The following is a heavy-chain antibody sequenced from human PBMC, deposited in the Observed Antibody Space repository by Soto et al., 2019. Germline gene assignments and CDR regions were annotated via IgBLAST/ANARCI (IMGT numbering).Heavy chain of an antibody. V-gene: IGHV3-23*01. J-gene: IGHJ4*02. CDR2: ISGSGGST. CDR3: AKVGTFGGVSHY. CDR1: GFTFSSYA. D-gene: IGHD3-16*01. Sequence: EVQLLESGGGLVQPGGSLRLSCAASGFTFSSYAMSWVRQAPGKGLEWVSAISGSGGSTYYADSVKGRFTISRDNSKNPLYLQMNSLRAEDTAVYYCAKVGTFGGVSHYWGQGTLVTVSS.